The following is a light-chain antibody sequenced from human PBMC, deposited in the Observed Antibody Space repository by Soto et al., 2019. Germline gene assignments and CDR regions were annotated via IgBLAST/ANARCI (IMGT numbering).Light chain of an antibody. J-gene: IGLJ1*01. V-gene: IGLV1-47*02. Sequence: QSVLTQPPSASGTPGQRVTISCSGRSANIGTNFVCWYQQLPGTAPKLLIYSNNQRPSGVPDRFSGSKSGTSASLAISGLRSEDEDNYYCVAWDDSLSGIVFGTGTKVTVL. CDR2: SNN. CDR3: VAWDDSLSGIV. CDR1: SANIGTNF.